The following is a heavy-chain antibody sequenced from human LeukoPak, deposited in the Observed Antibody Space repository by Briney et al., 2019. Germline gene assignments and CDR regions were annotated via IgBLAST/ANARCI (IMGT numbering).Heavy chain of an antibody. D-gene: IGHD1-26*01. Sequence: GGSLRLSCAASEITFSSYGMHWVRQAPGKGLEWVAVIWYDGSNKYYADSVKGRFTISRDNSKNTLYLQMNSLRAEDTAVYYCARSSPSSGSLDYWGQGTLVTVSS. CDR2: IWYDGSNK. CDR3: ARSSPSSGSLDY. V-gene: IGHV3-33*08. CDR1: EITFSSYG. J-gene: IGHJ4*02.